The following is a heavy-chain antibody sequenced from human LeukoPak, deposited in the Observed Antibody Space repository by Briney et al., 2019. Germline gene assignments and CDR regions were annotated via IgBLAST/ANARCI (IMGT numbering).Heavy chain of an antibody. Sequence: SETLSLACSVSGYSISSAYYWTWIRQPPGKGLEWVGYIYYTGSTNYNPSLKSRVTISVDTSKNQFSLRLNSVTAADTAVYYCARVSGGGGTWGWFDPWGQGTLVTVSS. V-gene: IGHV4-61*01. J-gene: IGHJ5*02. CDR2: IYYTGST. D-gene: IGHD2-15*01. CDR3: ARVSGGGGTWGWFDP. CDR1: GYSISSAYY.